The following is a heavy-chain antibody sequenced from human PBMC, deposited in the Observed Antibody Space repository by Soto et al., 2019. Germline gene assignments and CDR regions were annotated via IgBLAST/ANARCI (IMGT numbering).Heavy chain of an antibody. CDR1: GFTFSSYG. CDR2: ISYDGSNK. Sequence: SLKLSCAASGFTFSSYGMHWVRQAPGKGLEWVAVISYDGSNKYYADSVKGRFTISRDNSKNTLYLQMNSLRAEDTAVYYCAKPLYGEDNWFDPWGQGTLVTVSS. V-gene: IGHV3-30*18. J-gene: IGHJ5*02. D-gene: IGHD4-17*01. CDR3: AKPLYGEDNWFDP.